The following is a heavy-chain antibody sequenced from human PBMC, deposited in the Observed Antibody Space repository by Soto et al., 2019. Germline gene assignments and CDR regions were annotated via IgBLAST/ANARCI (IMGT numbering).Heavy chain of an antibody. CDR1: GYSISSGYY. D-gene: IGHD3-22*01. CDR3: ARVDSSGYYYYYYGMDV. J-gene: IGHJ6*02. Sequence: SETLSLTCTVSGYSISSGYYWGWIRQPPGKGLEWIGSIYHSGSTYYNPSLKSRVTISVDTSKNQFSLKLSSVTAADTAVYYSARVDSSGYYYYYYGMDVWGQGTTVTVSS. V-gene: IGHV4-38-2*02. CDR2: IYHSGST.